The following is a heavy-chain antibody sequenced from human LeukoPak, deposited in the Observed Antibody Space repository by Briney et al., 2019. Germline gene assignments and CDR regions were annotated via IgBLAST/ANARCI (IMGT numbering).Heavy chain of an antibody. Sequence: ASVKVSCKASGYTFTSYGISWVRQAPGQGLEWMGWISAYNGNTNYAQKLQGRVTMTTDTSTSTAYMELRSLRSDDTAVYYCARDRITDFWSGYYTNYFDYWGQGTLVTVSS. V-gene: IGHV1-18*01. D-gene: IGHD3-3*01. CDR1: GYTFTSYG. CDR2: ISAYNGNT. CDR3: ARDRITDFWSGYYTNYFDY. J-gene: IGHJ4*02.